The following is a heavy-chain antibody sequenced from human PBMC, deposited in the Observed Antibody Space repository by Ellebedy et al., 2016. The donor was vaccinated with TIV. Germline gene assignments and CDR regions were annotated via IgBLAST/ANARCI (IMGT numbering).Heavy chain of an antibody. J-gene: IGHJ4*02. CDR1: GYAFDRYI. Sequence: ASVKVSCKASGYAFDRYIMSWVRQAPGQGLEWMGWISAYTGDTNYALKFRDRLTMTTDTSTSTAYMELRSLTSDDTAFYYCATLPPRAFYFDHWGQGTLVTVSS. V-gene: IGHV1-18*01. CDR3: ATLPPRAFYFDH. CDR2: ISAYTGDT. D-gene: IGHD3-10*01.